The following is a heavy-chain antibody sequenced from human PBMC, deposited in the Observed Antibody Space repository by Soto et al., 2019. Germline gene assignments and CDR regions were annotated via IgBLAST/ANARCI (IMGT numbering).Heavy chain of an antibody. CDR2: LSWNGVTI. CDR1: GFTFDDYA. V-gene: IGHV3-9*01. J-gene: IGHJ6*02. Sequence: EVQLVESGGGLVQPGRSLRLSCAASGFTFDDYAMHWVRQVPGKGLEWVSGLSWNGVTIGYAASVKGRFTISRDNAKKSLYLQITGLRPDDTALYYCAASRAYDSSDYSCFHYGMDVWGLGTTVTVSS. CDR3: AASRAYDSSDYSCFHYGMDV. D-gene: IGHD3-22*01.